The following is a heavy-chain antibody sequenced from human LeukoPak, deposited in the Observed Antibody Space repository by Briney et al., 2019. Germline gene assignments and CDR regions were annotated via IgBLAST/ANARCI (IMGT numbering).Heavy chain of an antibody. CDR2: ISGSGGST. CDR3: AKDSGGASDY. V-gene: IGHV3-23*01. D-gene: IGHD1-26*01. J-gene: IGHJ4*02. CDR1: GFTFSSYA. Sequence: PGGSLRLSCAASGFTFSSYAMGWVRQAPGKGLEWVSSISGSGGSTYNADSVKGRFTISRDNSKNTLYLQMNSLRAEDTAVYYCAKDSGGASDYWGQGTLVTVSS.